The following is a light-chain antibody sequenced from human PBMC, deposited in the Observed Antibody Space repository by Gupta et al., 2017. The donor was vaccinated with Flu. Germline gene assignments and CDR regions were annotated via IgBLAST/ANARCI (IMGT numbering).Light chain of an antibody. CDR2: KHH. CDR1: ISNIGINT. CDR3: AVWDDSLNSVI. Sequence: AVLPKPPSASATPGPWVTISRSGSISNIGINTVTWYHQLPGTAPKLLIYKHHQRPSGGPDQFSVAKSGTYTSLAISGLQSADEADYYYAVWDDSLNSVIFGGGTKLTVL. V-gene: IGLV1-44*01. J-gene: IGLJ2*01.